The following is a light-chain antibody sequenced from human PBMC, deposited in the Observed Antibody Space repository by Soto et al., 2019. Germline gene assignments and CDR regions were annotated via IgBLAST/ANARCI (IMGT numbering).Light chain of an antibody. CDR1: SSDVGGFGY. Sequence: QSVLTQPASVSGSPGQSITISCTGSSSDVGGFGYVSWYQQHPGKAPKVIIYDVSNRPSGSSNRFSVTKSGNTASLTISGLQTEDEADYYCSSYTSSGTHVVFGGGTKLTVL. CDR3: SSYTSSGTHVV. V-gene: IGLV2-14*03. CDR2: DVS. J-gene: IGLJ2*01.